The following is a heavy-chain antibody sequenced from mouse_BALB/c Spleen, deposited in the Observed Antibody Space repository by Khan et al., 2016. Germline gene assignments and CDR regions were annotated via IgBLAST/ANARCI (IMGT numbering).Heavy chain of an antibody. V-gene: IGHV9-3-1*01. CDR3: ATGVTTGIATGMHY. Sequence: QIQLVQSGPELKKPGETVKISCKASGYTFTNFGINWVRQAPGKGLEWMDWINTNTGETTYADDFKGRFAFSLETSASTAYLQINNLKNEDTATYFCATGVTTGIATGMHYWGQGTTLTVSS. CDR2: INTNTGET. J-gene: IGHJ2*01. CDR1: GYTFTNFG. D-gene: IGHD1-1*01.